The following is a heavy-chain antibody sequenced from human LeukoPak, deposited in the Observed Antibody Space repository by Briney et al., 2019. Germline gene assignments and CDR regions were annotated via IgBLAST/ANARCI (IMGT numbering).Heavy chain of an antibody. J-gene: IGHJ3*02. CDR1: GFTFSSYA. D-gene: IGHD3-22*01. CDR3: AKDTSSGYYVDAFDI. Sequence: GGSLRLSCAASGFTFSSYAMSWVRQAPGKGLGWVSAISGSGGSTYYADSVKGRFTISRDNSKNTLYLQMNSLRAEDTAVYYCAKDTSSGYYVDAFDIWGQGTMVTVSS. CDR2: ISGSGGST. V-gene: IGHV3-23*01.